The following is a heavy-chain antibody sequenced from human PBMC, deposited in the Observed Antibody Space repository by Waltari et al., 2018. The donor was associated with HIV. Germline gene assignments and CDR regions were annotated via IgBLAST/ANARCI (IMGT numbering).Heavy chain of an antibody. V-gene: IGHV3-7*01. CDR1: GFTFSSYW. D-gene: IGHD3-22*01. CDR2: IKQDVREK. Sequence: EVQLVESGGGLVQPGGSLRLSCAASGFTFSSYWMSWVRQAPGKGMEWVAKIKQDVREKYEVHSVKGRFTSSRDNAKNSLYLQMNSLRAEDTAVYYCARGWVVTRGAFDIWGQGTMVTVSS. J-gene: IGHJ3*02. CDR3: ARGWVVTRGAFDI.